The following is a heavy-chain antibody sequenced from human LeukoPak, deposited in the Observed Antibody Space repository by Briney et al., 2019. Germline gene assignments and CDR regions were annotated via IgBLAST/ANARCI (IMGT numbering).Heavy chain of an antibody. CDR3: ARDQEGFDY. J-gene: IGHJ4*02. CDR1: GYTFTNNY. Sequence: ASVKVSCKASGYTFTNNYLHWVRQAPGQGLEWMGTIYPRDGSTSYAQNFQGRVTVTRDTSTTTVHMELRGLRSEDTAVYYCARDQEGFDYWGRGTVVTVSS. V-gene: IGHV1-46*01. CDR2: IYPRDGST.